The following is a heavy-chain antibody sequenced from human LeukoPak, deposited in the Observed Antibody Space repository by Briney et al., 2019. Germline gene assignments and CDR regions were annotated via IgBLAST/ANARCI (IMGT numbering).Heavy chain of an antibody. CDR1: GFSFSDDW. CDR3: VQGWRDN. V-gene: IGHV3-7*01. Sequence: GGSLRLSCTASGFSFSDDWMSWVRQAPGKGLEWVANINQDSSEKYYVDSVKGRFTISRDNAKNSLYLQLNTLRPEDTAVYYCVQGWRDNWGQGTLVTVSS. CDR2: INQDSSEK. J-gene: IGHJ4*02. D-gene: IGHD2-15*01.